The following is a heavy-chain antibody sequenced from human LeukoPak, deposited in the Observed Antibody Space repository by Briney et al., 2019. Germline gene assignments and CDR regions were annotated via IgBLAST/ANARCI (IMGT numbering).Heavy chain of an antibody. CDR2: INPSGGST. V-gene: IGHV1-46*01. D-gene: IGHD6-13*01. CDR1: GYTFTGYY. Sequence: ASVKVSCKASGYTFTGYYMHWVRQAPGQGLEWMGIINPSGGSTSCAQKFQGRVTMTRDMSTSTVYMELSSLRSEDTAVYYCARDIWGIAPARDWGQGTLVTVSS. CDR3: ARDIWGIAPARD. J-gene: IGHJ4*02.